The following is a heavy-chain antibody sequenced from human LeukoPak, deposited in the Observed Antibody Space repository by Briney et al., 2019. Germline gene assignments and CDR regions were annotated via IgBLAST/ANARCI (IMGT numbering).Heavy chain of an antibody. V-gene: IGHV4-38-2*02. D-gene: IGHD5-12*01. CDR2: INHSGST. CDR3: ARSGGYGH. Sequence: SETLSLTCSVSDYSIRSEYFWGWIRQPPGKGLEWIGEINHSGSTNYNPSLKSRVTISVDTSKNQFSLKLSSVTAADTAVYYCARSGGYGHWGQGTLVTVSS. J-gene: IGHJ4*02. CDR1: DYSIRSEYF.